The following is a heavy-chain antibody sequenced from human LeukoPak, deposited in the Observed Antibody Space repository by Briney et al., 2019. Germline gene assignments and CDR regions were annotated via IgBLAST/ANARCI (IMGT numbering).Heavy chain of an antibody. J-gene: IGHJ4*02. Sequence: LPGRSLRLSCAASGFTFSTYTMHWVRQAPGKGLDWVAVISYDGTNKYYADSVKGRLTISRDNSKNTLYLQMNSLRADDTALYYCAKERSGGWPFDYWGQGTLVTVSS. CDR3: AKERSGGWPFDY. V-gene: IGHV3-30-3*01. CDR1: GFTFSTYT. D-gene: IGHD6-19*01. CDR2: ISYDGTNK.